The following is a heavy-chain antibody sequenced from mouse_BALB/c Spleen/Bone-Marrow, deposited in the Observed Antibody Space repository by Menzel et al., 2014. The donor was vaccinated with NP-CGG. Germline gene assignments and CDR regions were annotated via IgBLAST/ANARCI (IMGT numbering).Heavy chain of an antibody. D-gene: IGHD1-3*01. V-gene: IGHV3-2*02. CDR2: VSSSDVT. J-gene: IGHJ2*01. Sequence: EVQLQESGPGLVKPSQSLSLTCTVTGYSITSHYAWNWFRQFPGNKLEWMGYVSSSDVTSYNPSLKSQISIIRDTSKNQFFLQLNSVTAEDTATYYCARSGNYFDYWGQGTTLTVSS. CDR1: GYSITSHYA. CDR3: ARSGNYFDY.